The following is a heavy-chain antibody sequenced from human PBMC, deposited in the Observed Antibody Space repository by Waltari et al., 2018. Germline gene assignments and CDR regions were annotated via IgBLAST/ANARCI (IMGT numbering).Heavy chain of an antibody. J-gene: IGHJ6*02. CDR3: ARDHPFDWSTLGYFYYGLDV. D-gene: IGHD3-9*01. Sequence: EVQLVESGGGLIQPGGSLRLSCEASGFTVSSSYMSWVRQAPGGGLVRVYVSYGVGSNDYADDVKGRFTIPSDNSKNTLYLQMNSLRAADTAVYYCARDHPFDWSTLGYFYYGLDVWGQGTTVTVSS. V-gene: IGHV3-53*01. CDR2: SYGVGSN. CDR1: GFTVSSSY.